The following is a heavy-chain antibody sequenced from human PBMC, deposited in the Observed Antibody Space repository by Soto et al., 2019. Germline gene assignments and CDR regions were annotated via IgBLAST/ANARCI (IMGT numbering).Heavy chain of an antibody. CDR1: GFTFSSYS. Sequence: GGSLRLSCAASGFTFSSYSMNWVRQAPGKGLEWVSSISSSSSYIYYADSVKGRFTISRDNAKNSLYLQMNSLRAEDTAVYYCARVAEFRTVLGAFDIWGQGTMVTVSS. CDR3: ARVAEFRTVLGAFDI. V-gene: IGHV3-21*01. CDR2: ISSSSSYI. J-gene: IGHJ3*02. D-gene: IGHD2-21*01.